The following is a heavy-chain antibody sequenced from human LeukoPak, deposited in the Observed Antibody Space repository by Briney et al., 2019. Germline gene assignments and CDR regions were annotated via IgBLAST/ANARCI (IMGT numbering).Heavy chain of an antibody. Sequence: GESLKISCKGSGYSFTSYWIGWVRHMPGKGLEWMGIIYSGDSETRYRPSFQGQVAISADKSIRTAYLQWSSLKASDTAMYYCARLLTGATPDDYWGQGTLVTVSS. CDR3: ARLLTGATPDDY. CDR2: IYSGDSET. CDR1: GYSFTSYW. D-gene: IGHD3-9*01. V-gene: IGHV5-51*01. J-gene: IGHJ4*02.